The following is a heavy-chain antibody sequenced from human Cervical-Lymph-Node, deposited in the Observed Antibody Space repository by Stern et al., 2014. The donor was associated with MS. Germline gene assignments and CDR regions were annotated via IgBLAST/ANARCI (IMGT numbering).Heavy chain of an antibody. J-gene: IGHJ4*02. D-gene: IGHD2-15*01. CDR1: GGTFSSYA. Sequence: QVQLVQSGAEVKKPGSSGKVSCKASGGTFSSYAISWVRHAPGQGLDWMGGIIPIYGAPNYAQKCQGRVAITADESTSTVYMELSSLKSEDTAVYYCARASTRGFDYWGQGTLVTVSS. CDR3: ARASTRGFDY. V-gene: IGHV1-69*01. CDR2: IIPIYGAP.